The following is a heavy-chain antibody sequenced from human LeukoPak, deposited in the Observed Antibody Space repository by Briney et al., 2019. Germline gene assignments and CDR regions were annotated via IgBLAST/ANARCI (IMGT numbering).Heavy chain of an antibody. J-gene: IGHJ4*02. D-gene: IGHD6-19*01. Sequence: ASVKVSCKVSGYTLTELSMHWVRQAPGKGLEWMGGFGPEDGETIYAQKFQGRVTMTEDTSTDTAYMELSSLRSEDTAVYYCATDHRAVAGLFDYWGQGTLVTVSS. V-gene: IGHV1-24*01. CDR1: GYTLTELS. CDR3: ATDHRAVAGLFDY. CDR2: FGPEDGET.